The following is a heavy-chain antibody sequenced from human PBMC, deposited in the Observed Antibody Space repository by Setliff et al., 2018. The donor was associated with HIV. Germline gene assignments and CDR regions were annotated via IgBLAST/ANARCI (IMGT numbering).Heavy chain of an antibody. D-gene: IGHD1-26*01. CDR2: IIPLFGSA. Sequence: SVKVSCKASGNSFHSYAFSWVRQAPGQGLEWMGGIIPLFGSANYAQKFQGRVTITTDESTGTTYMELSSLRSEDTAVYYCAREVGTYSGSYAVADGFDIWGQGTMVTVSS. J-gene: IGHJ3*02. CDR3: AREVGTYSGSYAVADGFDI. V-gene: IGHV1-69*05. CDR1: GNSFHSYA.